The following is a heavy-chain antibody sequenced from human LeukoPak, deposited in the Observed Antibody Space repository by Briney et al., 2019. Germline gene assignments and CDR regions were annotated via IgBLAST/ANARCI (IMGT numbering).Heavy chain of an antibody. CDR1: GFTVSSNY. CDR3: ARAESGYDPLDY. CDR2: IYSGGST. J-gene: IGHJ4*02. Sequence: GGSLRLSCAASGFTVSSNYMSWVRQAPGKGLEWVSVIYSGGSTYYADSVKGRFTISRDNSKNTLYLQMNSLRAEDTAVYYCARAESGYDPLDYWGQGTLVTVSS. V-gene: IGHV3-53*01. D-gene: IGHD5-12*01.